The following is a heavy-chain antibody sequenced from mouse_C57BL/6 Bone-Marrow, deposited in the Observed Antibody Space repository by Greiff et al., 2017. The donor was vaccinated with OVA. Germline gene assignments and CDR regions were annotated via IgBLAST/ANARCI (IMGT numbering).Heavy chain of an antibody. CDR1: EYEFPSHD. CDR3: ARHDYDRGVYAMDY. V-gene: IGHV5-2*03. CDR2: INSDGGST. J-gene: IGHJ4*01. D-gene: IGHD2-4*01. Sequence: EVKLEESGGGLVQPGESLKLSCESNEYEFPSHDMSWVRKTPEKRLELVAAINSDGGSTYYPDTMERRFIISRDNTKKTLYLQMSSLRSEDTALYYCARHDYDRGVYAMDYWGQGTSVTVSS.